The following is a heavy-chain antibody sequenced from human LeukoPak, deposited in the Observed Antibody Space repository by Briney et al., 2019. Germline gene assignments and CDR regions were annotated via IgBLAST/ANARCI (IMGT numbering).Heavy chain of an antibody. CDR1: GGTFGTYA. V-gene: IGHV1-69*04. D-gene: IGHD5-24*01. J-gene: IGHJ4*02. CDR2: LIPILDIA. CDR3: ARVAQGYGSTLFDY. Sequence: ASVKVSCKASGGTFGTYAISWVRQAPGQGLEWMGRLIPILDIANYAQKFQGRVTITADTSTSTAYMVLSSLRSEDTAVYYCARVAQGYGSTLFDYWGQGTLVTVSS.